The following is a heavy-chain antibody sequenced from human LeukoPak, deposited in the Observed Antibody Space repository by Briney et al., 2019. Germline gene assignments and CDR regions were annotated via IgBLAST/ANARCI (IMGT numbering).Heavy chain of an antibody. CDR2: VKSKSDGGTI. J-gene: IGHJ4*02. D-gene: IGHD3-10*01. V-gene: IGHV3-15*01. CDR3: TTDNVRGI. Sequence: AGGSLRLSCAASGFTFSDLWMSWVRQAPGKGLEWLGRVKSKSDGGTIDYAAPVKGRFTISRDDSKNTLYLQMSGLKSEDTGVYYCTTDNVRGIWGQGILVTVSS. CDR1: GFTFSDLW.